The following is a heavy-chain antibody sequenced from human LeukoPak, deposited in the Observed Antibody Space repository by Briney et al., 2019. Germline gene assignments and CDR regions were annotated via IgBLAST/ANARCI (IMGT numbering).Heavy chain of an antibody. J-gene: IGHJ4*02. CDR3: ARPLGEWELLVLGFDY. V-gene: IGHV3-23*01. CDR2: ISGSGGST. D-gene: IGHD1-26*01. Sequence: GGSLRLSCAASGFTFSSYAMSWVRQAPGKGLEWVSAISGSGGSTYYADSVKGRFTISRDNSKNTLYLQMNSLRAEDTAVYYCARPLGEWELLVLGFDYWGQGTLVTVSS. CDR1: GFTFSSYA.